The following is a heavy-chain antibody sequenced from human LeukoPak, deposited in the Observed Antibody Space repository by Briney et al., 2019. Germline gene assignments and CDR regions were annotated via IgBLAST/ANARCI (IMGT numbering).Heavy chain of an antibody. D-gene: IGHD3-22*01. CDR3: ARGDSSGYSTVYYGMDV. CDR2: ISSSSSTI. V-gene: IGHV3-48*04. Sequence: PGGSLRLSCAASGFTFSSYSMNWVRQAPGKGLEWVSYISSSSSTIYYADSVKGRFTISRDNAKNSLYLQMNSLRAEDTAVYYCARGDSSGYSTVYYGMDVWGQGTTVTVSS. J-gene: IGHJ6*02. CDR1: GFTFSSYS.